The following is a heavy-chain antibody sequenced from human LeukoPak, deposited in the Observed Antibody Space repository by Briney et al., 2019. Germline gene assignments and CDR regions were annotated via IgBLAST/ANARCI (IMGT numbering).Heavy chain of an antibody. Sequence: QAGGSLRLSCAASGFTFSSYAMHWVRQAPGKGLEWVAVISYDGSNKYYADSVKGRFTISGDNSKNTLYLQMNSLRAEDTAVYYCARDGGPYGSGSYYRFWGQGTLVTVSS. CDR1: GFTFSSYA. J-gene: IGHJ4*02. CDR3: ARDGGPYGSGSYYRF. CDR2: ISYDGSNK. V-gene: IGHV3-30*04. D-gene: IGHD3-10*01.